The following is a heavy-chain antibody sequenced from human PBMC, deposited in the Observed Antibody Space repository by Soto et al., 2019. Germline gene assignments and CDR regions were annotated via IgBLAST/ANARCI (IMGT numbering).Heavy chain of an antibody. V-gene: IGHV4-34*01. CDR2: INHSGST. J-gene: IGHJ6*02. Sequence: PSETLPLTCAVDGGSFSGYDWSWIRQPPGKGLEWIGEINHSGSTNYNPSLKSRVTISVGTSKNQFSLKLSSVTAADTAVYYCARQGDYVDYYYYSGMDVWGQGTTVTVSS. CDR3: ARQGDYVDYYYYSGMDV. CDR1: GGSFSGYD. D-gene: IGHD4-17*01.